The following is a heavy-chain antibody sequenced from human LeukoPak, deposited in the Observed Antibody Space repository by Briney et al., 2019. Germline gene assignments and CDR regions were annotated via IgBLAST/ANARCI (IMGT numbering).Heavy chain of an antibody. V-gene: IGHV4-34*01. CDR2: INHSGST. Sequence: TSETLSLTCAVYGGSFSGYYWSWIRQPPGKGLEWIGEINHSGSTNYNPSLKSRVTISVDTSKNQFSLKLSSVTAADTAVYYCARGNQLNDYWGQGTLVTVSS. J-gene: IGHJ4*02. CDR3: ARGNQLNDY. D-gene: IGHD3-10*01. CDR1: GGSFSGYY.